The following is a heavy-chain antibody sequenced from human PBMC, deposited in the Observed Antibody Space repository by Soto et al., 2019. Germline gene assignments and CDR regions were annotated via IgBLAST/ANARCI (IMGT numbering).Heavy chain of an antibody. V-gene: IGHV3-23*01. D-gene: IGHD2-15*01. CDR2: ISDGGDLI. CDR1: GFPFSNHA. CDR3: AKRQGTGLAAKNFDF. Sequence: GGSLRLSCAASGFPFSNHAMSWVRQAPGKGLEWVSGISDGGDLIYYADSVKGRFSMSRDNSENMLYLQMTNLRAEDTAIYFCAKRQGTGLAAKNFDFWGQGTLVTVSS. J-gene: IGHJ4*02.